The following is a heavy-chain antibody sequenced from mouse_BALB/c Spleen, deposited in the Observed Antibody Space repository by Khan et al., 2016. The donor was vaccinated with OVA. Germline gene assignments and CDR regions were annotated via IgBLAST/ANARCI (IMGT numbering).Heavy chain of an antibody. CDR1: GFNIKDTY. D-gene: IGHD2-14*01. CDR2: IDPANGNT. J-gene: IGHJ3*01. Sequence: VQLQQSGAELVKPGASVKLSCTASGFNIKDTYMHWVKQRPEQGLEWIGRIDPANGNTKYDPKFQGKATITADTSSNTAYLQLSSLTSEDTAVYYCARWDRYRSWFAYWGQGTLVTVSA. V-gene: IGHV14-3*02. CDR3: ARWDRYRSWFAY.